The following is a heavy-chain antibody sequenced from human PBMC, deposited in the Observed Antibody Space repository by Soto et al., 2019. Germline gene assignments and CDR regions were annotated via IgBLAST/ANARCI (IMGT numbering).Heavy chain of an antibody. Sequence: GGSLRLSCAASGFTFRSYSLNWVRQVPGKGLEWLSYISSSSRITYYADSVKGRSTISRDNAKNSLYLQMNSLRAEDTAVYYCARDSRAVVITLGRGAFDIWGQGTMVTV. CDR1: GFTFRSYS. CDR3: ARDSRAVVITLGRGAFDI. J-gene: IGHJ3*02. CDR2: ISSSSRIT. V-gene: IGHV3-48*04. D-gene: IGHD3-22*01.